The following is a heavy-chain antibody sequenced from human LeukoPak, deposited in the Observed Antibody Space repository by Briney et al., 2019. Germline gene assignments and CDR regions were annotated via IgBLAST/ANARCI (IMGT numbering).Heavy chain of an antibody. D-gene: IGHD1-7*01. V-gene: IGHV3-73*01. Sequence: PAGSLRLSCAASGFTFSGSAMHWVRQPPGQGLEWVGRIRSKANNYATAYAASVKGRFTISRDDSKNTAYLQMNSLKTEHTAVYYCTCSPGTIYWYFNLWGRGTLVTVSS. CDR2: IRSKANNYAT. CDR3: TCSPGTIYWYFNL. J-gene: IGHJ2*01. CDR1: GFTFSGSA.